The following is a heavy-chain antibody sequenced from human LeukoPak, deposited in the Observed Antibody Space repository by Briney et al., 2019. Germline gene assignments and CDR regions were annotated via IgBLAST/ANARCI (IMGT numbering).Heavy chain of an antibody. CDR1: GFTFSSYA. Sequence: GGSLRLSCAASGFTFSSYAMHWVHQAPGKGLEYVSAISSNGGSTYYANSVKGRFTISRDNSKNTLYLQMGSLRAEDMAVYYCARETPANYYDSSGYYYPPDYWGQGTLVTVSS. CDR2: ISSNGGST. CDR3: ARETPANYYDSSGYYYPPDY. V-gene: IGHV3-64*01. D-gene: IGHD3-22*01. J-gene: IGHJ4*02.